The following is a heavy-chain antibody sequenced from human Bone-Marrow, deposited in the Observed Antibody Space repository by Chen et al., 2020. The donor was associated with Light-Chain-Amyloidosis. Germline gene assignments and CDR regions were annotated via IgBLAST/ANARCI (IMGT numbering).Heavy chain of an antibody. V-gene: IGHV3-23*04. CDR2: ARGGDGTK. CDR3: AKDRCTSISCSDFDY. CDR1: GFTFSNYA. D-gene: IGHD2-2*01. J-gene: IGHJ4*02. Sequence: VQLVESGGGLVQPGGSLRLSCVGSGFTFSNYAMTWVRQAPGKGLEWVSVARGGDGTKYYADYVRGRFTIYRDNSKNTLYLKMNSLRAEDTAVYYCAKDRCTSISCSDFDYWGQGTQVTVSS.